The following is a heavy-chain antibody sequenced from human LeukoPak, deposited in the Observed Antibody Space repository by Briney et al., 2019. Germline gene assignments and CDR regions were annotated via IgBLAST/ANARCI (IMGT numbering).Heavy chain of an antibody. CDR3: ARDGGVYCSNDVCYTESFDY. J-gene: IGHJ4*02. V-gene: IGHV3-33*01. D-gene: IGHD2-8*01. Sequence: GGSLGLSCAASGFPFSSFGMHWVRQSPGKGLEWVAVIWYEGSKTYYGESVKGRFTISRDNSKNTLSLQMNSLRADDTAMYYCARDGGVYCSNDVCYTESFDYWGQGALVTVSS. CDR1: GFPFSSFG. CDR2: IWYEGSKT.